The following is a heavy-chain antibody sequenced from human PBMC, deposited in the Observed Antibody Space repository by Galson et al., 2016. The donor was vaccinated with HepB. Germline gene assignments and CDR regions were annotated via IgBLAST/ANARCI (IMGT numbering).Heavy chain of an antibody. CDR2: IYHSGST. D-gene: IGHD3-10*01. J-gene: IGHJ5*02. CDR1: GYSISSGYY. V-gene: IGHV4-38-2*01. Sequence: TLSLTCAVSGYSISSGYYWGWIRQPPGKGLEWIGSIYHSGSTYYNPSLKSRVTISVDTSKNQFSLKLSSVTAADTAVYYCARWYYYGSGSYYNENWFDPWGQGTLVTVSS. CDR3: ARWYYYGSGSYYNENWFDP.